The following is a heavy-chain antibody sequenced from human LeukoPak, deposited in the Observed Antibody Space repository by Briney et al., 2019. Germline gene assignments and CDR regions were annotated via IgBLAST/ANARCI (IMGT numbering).Heavy chain of an antibody. J-gene: IGHJ4*02. CDR2: IYHSGST. CDR3: ARLDPDQGPGDY. V-gene: IGHV4-38-2*02. Sequence: PSETLSLTCTVSGYSISSGYYWGWIRQPPGKGLEWIGSIYHSGSTYYNPSLKSRVTISVDTSKNQFSLKLSSVTAADTAVYYCARLDPDQGPGDYWGQGTLVTVSS. D-gene: IGHD5-18*01. CDR1: GYSISSGYY.